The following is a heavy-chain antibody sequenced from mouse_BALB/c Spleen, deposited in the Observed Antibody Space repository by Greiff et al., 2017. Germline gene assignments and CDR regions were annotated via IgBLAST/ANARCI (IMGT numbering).Heavy chain of an antibody. CDR2: IDPENGNT. CDR1: GFNIKDYY. CDR3: ARGYDYDGYYFDY. D-gene: IGHD2-4*01. Sequence: EVQLHQSGAELVRPGALVKLSCKASGFNIKDYYMHWVKQRPEQGLEWIGWIDPENGNTIYDPKFKGKATLTVDKSSSTAFMHLNSLTSEDSAVYYCARGYDYDGYYFDYWGQGTTLTVSS. J-gene: IGHJ2*01. V-gene: IGHV14-1*02.